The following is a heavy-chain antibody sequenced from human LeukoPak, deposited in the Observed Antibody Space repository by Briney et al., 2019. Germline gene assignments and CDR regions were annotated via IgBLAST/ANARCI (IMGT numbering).Heavy chain of an antibody. CDR2: IYSGGST. Sequence: GGSLRLSCAASGFTVGTKYMNWVRQAPGKGLEWVSVIYSGGSTYYADSVKGRFTISRDNSKNTLYLQMNSLRAEDTAVYYCARERIKGATVTVDYWGQGTLVTVSS. V-gene: IGHV3-53*01. CDR1: GFTVGTKY. CDR3: ARERIKGATVTVDY. D-gene: IGHD4-17*01. J-gene: IGHJ4*02.